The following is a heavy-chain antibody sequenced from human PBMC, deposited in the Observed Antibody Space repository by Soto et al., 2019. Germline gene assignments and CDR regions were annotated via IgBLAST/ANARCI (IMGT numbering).Heavy chain of an antibody. CDR2: ISGSGGST. V-gene: IGHV3-23*01. Sequence: HPGGSLRLSCAASGFTFSSYAMSWVRQAPGKGLEWVSAISGSGGSTYYADSVKGRLTISRDNSKNTLYLQMNSLRAEDTAVYYCAKVVGNSCWPRWFDPSGQGTLVTVYS. CDR1: GFTFSSYA. D-gene: IGHD6-19*01. J-gene: IGHJ5*02. CDR3: AKVVGNSCWPRWFDP.